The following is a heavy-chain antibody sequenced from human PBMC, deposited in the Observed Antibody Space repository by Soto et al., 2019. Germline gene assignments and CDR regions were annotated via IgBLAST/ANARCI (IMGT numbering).Heavy chain of an antibody. V-gene: IGHV3-21*01. CDR2: ISSSSSYI. CDR3: ARDRVEGYCSSTSCYNDAFDI. D-gene: IGHD2-2*02. J-gene: IGHJ3*02. Sequence: GGSLRLSCAASGFTFSSYSMNWVRQAPGKGLEWVSSISSSSSYIYYADSVKGRFTISRDNAKNSLYLQMNSLRAEDTAVYYCARDRVEGYCSSTSCYNDAFDIWGQGTMVTVSS. CDR1: GFTFSSYS.